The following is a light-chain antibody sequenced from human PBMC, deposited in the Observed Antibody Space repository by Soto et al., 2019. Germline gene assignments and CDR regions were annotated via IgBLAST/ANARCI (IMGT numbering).Light chain of an antibody. CDR3: LQDYTYPRT. CDR2: AAS. Sequence: AIQMTQSASSLSAYVGDRVTITCRASQGIRNDLGWYQQKPGKAPKLLIYAASSLQSGVPSRFSGSGSGTDFTLTISSLQPEDFATYYCLQDYTYPRTFGQGTKVEIK. J-gene: IGKJ1*01. V-gene: IGKV1-6*01. CDR1: QGIRND.